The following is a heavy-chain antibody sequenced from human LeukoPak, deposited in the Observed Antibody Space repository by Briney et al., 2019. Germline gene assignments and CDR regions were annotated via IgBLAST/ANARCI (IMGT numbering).Heavy chain of an antibody. CDR2: ISSSSSYI. CDR1: GFTFSAYS. CDR3: ARDRNYYDTSGYEFDF. D-gene: IGHD3-22*01. V-gene: IGHV3-21*01. Sequence: GESLRLSCAASGFTFSAYSMNWVRQAPGKGLEWVSSISSSSSYIYYADSVKGRFSISRDNAKNSLFLQMNSLRAEDTAVYYCARDRNYYDTSGYEFDFWGQGTLVTVSS. J-gene: IGHJ4*02.